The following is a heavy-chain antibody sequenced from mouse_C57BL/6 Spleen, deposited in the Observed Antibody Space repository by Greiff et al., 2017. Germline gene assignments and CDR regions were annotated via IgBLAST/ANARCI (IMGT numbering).Heavy chain of an antibody. CDR2: INPYNGGT. CDR1: GYTFTDYS. D-gene: IGHD4-1*01. CDR3: ARCNNWDDAMDY. V-gene: IGHV1-19*01. J-gene: IGHJ4*01. Sequence: VQLKQSGPVLVKPGASVKMSCKASGYTFTDYSMNWVKQSHGKSLEWIGVINPYNGGTSYNQKFKGKATLTVDKSSSTAYMELNRLTSEDSAVYYCARCNNWDDAMDYWGQGTSVTVSS.